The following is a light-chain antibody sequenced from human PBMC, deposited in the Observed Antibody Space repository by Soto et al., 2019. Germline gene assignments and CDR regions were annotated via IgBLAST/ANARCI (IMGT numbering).Light chain of an antibody. Sequence: QSALTQPRSVSGSPGQSVTISCTGTSSDVGTYDYVSWYQQHPGKAPKVMIYDVTKRPSGVPDRFSGSKTGNTASLTISGLRAEDEAEYYCCSYAGSYTFVFGSGTKVTVL. J-gene: IGLJ1*01. CDR2: DVT. CDR1: SSDVGTYDY. CDR3: CSYAGSYTFV. V-gene: IGLV2-11*01.